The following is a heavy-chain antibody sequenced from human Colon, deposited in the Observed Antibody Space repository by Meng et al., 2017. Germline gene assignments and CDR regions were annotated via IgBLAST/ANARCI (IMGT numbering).Heavy chain of an antibody. V-gene: IGHV4-4*01. J-gene: IGHJ4*02. CDR3: ASHLGWEFDY. CDR2: IDLSGNT. CDR1: VVSITSRHW. Sequence: LQLEWAGPGLVTPAPTLSLVCAGSVVSITSRHWWRWARRAPVKWMESIGHIDLSGNTDYNPSLNTRFAISLDKSMNQLFLSVYFVTAADTAIYCCASHLGWEFDYWGPGNLVTVSS. D-gene: IGHD6-19*01.